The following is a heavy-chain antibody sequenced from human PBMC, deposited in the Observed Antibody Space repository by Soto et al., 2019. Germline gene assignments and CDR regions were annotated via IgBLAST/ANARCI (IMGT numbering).Heavy chain of an antibody. J-gene: IGHJ5*02. CDR1: GFTFASYA. CDR3: AKDLRPGLVVPTKSGFDP. D-gene: IGHD3-10*01. V-gene: IGHV3-23*01. Sequence: PGGSLRLSCVASGFTFASYAMSWVRQAPGKELEWVSAISGSGGSAYYADSAKGRFAMSRDNSKNTLYLQMTNLRAEDAAIYFCAKDLRPGLVVPTKSGFDPWGQGTRVTVSS. CDR2: ISGSGGSA.